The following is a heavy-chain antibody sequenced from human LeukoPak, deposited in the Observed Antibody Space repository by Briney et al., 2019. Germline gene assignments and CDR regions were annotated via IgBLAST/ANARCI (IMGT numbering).Heavy chain of an antibody. CDR2: SYYSGST. Sequence: SETPSLTCTVSGGSISSYYWSWIRQPPGKGLEWIGYSYYSGSTNYNPSLKSRITISVDTSKNQFSLKLSSVTAADTAVYYCARADSYYYGSGFRTYNWFDPWGQGTLVTVSS. J-gene: IGHJ5*02. CDR1: GGSISSYY. D-gene: IGHD3-10*01. CDR3: ARADSYYYGSGFRTYNWFDP. V-gene: IGHV4-59*08.